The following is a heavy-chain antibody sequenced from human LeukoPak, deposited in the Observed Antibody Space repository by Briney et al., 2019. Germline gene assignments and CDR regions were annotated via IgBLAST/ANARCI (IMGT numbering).Heavy chain of an antibody. CDR1: GHTFTSYY. Sequence: ASVKVSCKASGHTFTSYYMHWVRQAPGQGLEWMAIINPSGGSTSYAQKFQGRVTVTRDTSTSTVYMELSSLRSEDTAVYYCARDSRPSYDSSAYYYPGDYWGQGTLVTVSS. CDR2: INPSGGST. V-gene: IGHV1-46*01. J-gene: IGHJ4*02. D-gene: IGHD3-22*01. CDR3: ARDSRPSYDSSAYYYPGDY.